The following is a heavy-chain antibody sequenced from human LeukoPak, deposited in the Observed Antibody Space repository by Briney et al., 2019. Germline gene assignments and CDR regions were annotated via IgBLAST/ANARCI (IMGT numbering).Heavy chain of an antibody. V-gene: IGHV4-4*07. CDR1: GGSISSYY. D-gene: IGHD1-1*01. J-gene: IGHJ3*02. CDR2: IYTSGST. Sequence: SETLSLTCTVSGGSISSYYWSWIRQPAGKGLEWIGRIYTSGSTNYNPSLKSRVTMSVDTSKNQFSLKLSSVTAADTAVHYCATARTYWNDGAFDIWGQGTMVTVSS. CDR3: ATARTYWNDGAFDI.